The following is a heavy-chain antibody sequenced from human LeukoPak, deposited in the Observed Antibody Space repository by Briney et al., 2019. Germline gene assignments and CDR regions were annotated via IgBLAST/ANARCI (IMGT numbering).Heavy chain of an antibody. CDR2: INPNSGGT. V-gene: IGHV1-2*02. CDR3: ARGVSRQQLVGDY. Sequence: ASVKVSCKASGYTFTGYYMHWVRQAPGQGLEWMGWINPNSGGTNYAQKFQGRVTMTRDTSISTAYMELSRLRSDDTAVYYCARGVSRQQLVGDYWGQGTLVAVSS. D-gene: IGHD6-13*01. CDR1: GYTFTGYY. J-gene: IGHJ4*02.